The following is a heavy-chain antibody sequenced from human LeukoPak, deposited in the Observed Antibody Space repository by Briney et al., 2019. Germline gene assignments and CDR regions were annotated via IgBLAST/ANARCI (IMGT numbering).Heavy chain of an antibody. J-gene: IGHJ4*02. CDR3: YARRDTAKIYYFDY. D-gene: IGHD5-18*01. CDR2: IYYSGST. CDR1: GGSISSGGYY. V-gene: IGHV4-31*03. Sequence: SQTLSLTCTVSGGSISSGGYYWSWIRQHPGKGLEWIGYIYYSGSTYYNPSLKSRVTISVDTSKNLFSLKLSSVTAADTAVYYCYARRDTAKIYYFDYWGQGTLVTVSS.